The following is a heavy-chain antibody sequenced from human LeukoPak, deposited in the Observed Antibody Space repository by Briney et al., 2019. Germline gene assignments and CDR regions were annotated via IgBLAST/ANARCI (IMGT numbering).Heavy chain of an antibody. V-gene: IGHV1-2*04. CDR1: GYTFTDYY. CDR2: INPNSGGT. D-gene: IGHD7-27*01. Sequence: GASVKVSCKASGYTFTDYYMHWVRQAPGQGLEWMGWINPNSGGTNYAQKFQGWVTMTRDTSISTAYMELNRLTFDDTAVYYCGRNRLGKAFDIWGQGTMVTISS. CDR3: GRNRLGKAFDI. J-gene: IGHJ3*02.